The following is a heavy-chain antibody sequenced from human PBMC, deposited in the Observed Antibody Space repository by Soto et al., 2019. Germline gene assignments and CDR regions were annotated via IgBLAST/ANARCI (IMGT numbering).Heavy chain of an antibody. CDR1: GGSISSGGYY. V-gene: IGHV4-31*03. CDR2: IYYSGST. D-gene: IGHD1-26*01. CDR3: AGVYSGSPGGTLRY. J-gene: IGHJ4*02. Sequence: QVQLQESGPGLVKPSQTLSLTCTVSGGSISSGGYYWSWIRQHPGKGLEWIGYIYYSGSTYYNPSLQSRVTISVDTSKNQSSLKLSSVTAAATAVYYCAGVYSGSPGGTLRYWGQGTLVTVSS.